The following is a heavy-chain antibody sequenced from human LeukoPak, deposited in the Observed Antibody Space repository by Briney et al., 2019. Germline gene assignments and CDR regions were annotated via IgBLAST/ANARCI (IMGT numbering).Heavy chain of an antibody. Sequence: GRSLRLSCAASGFTFDDYAMHWVRQAPGKGLEWVSGISWNSGSIGYADSVKGRFTISRDNAKNSLYLQMNSLRAEDTALYYCAKGTYYDILTGYSPQGGFDYWGQGTLVTVSS. V-gene: IGHV3-9*01. CDR2: ISWNSGSI. CDR3: AKGTYYDILTGYSPQGGFDY. D-gene: IGHD3-9*01. J-gene: IGHJ4*02. CDR1: GFTFDDYA.